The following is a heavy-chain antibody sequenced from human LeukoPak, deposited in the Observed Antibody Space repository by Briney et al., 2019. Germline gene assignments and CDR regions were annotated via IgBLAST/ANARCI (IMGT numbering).Heavy chain of an antibody. CDR1: GFMFDDNA. Sequence: GGSLRLSCAASGFMFDDNAMSRVRQAPGKGLEWVSGISGSDGSTNYADSVKGRFTISRENSKNTLYLQMNSLRAEDTAVYYCAKDSAKKYDDYWGQGTLVTVSS. CDR2: ISGSDGST. J-gene: IGHJ4*02. V-gene: IGHV3-23*01. D-gene: IGHD2/OR15-2a*01. CDR3: AKDSAKKYDDY.